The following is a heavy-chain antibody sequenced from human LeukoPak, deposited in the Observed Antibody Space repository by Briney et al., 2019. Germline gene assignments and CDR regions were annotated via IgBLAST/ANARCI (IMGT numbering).Heavy chain of an antibody. J-gene: IGHJ4*02. Sequence: GGSLRLSCAASGFTFSSYAMHWVRQAPGKGLEWVAVISYDGSNKYYADSVKGRFTISRDNSKSTLYLQMNSLRAEDTAVYYCARDLSSTSSGTIGLLFDYWGQGTLVTVSS. CDR3: ARDLSSTSSGTIGLLFDY. CDR2: ISYDGSNK. V-gene: IGHV3-30*04. D-gene: IGHD3-10*01. CDR1: GFTFSSYA.